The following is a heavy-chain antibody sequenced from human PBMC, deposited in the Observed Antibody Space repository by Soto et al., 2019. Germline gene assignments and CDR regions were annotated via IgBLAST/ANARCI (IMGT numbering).Heavy chain of an antibody. V-gene: IGHV4-34*01. CDR3: ARTGREGSYYYYYYGMDV. CDR1: GGSFSGYY. Sequence: SETLSLTCAVYGGSFSGYYWSWIRQPPGKGLEWIGEINHSGSTNYNPSLKSRVTISVDTSKNQFSLKLSSVTAADTAVYYCARTGREGSYYYYYYGMDVWGQGTTVTVS. J-gene: IGHJ6*02. D-gene: IGHD3-10*01. CDR2: INHSGST.